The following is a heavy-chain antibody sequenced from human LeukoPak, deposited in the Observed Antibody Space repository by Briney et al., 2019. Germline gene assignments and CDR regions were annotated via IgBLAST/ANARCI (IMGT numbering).Heavy chain of an antibody. V-gene: IGHV4-34*01. CDR3: ARTYSSSWYKYFDY. Sequence: SETLSLTCAVYGGSFSGYYWSWIRQPPGKGLEWIGEINHSGSTNYNPPLKSRVTISVDTSKNQFSLKLSSVTAADTAVYYCARTYSSSWYKYFDYWGQGTLVTVSS. CDR1: GGSFSGYY. CDR2: INHSGST. J-gene: IGHJ4*02. D-gene: IGHD6-13*01.